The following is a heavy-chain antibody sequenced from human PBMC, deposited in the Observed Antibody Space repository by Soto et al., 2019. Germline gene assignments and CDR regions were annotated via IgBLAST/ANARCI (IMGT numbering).Heavy chain of an antibody. CDR2: IYYSGST. D-gene: IGHD2-2*01. J-gene: IGHJ4*02. CDR3: ARENQLLENFDY. Sequence: SETLSLTCTVSGGSISSYYWSWIRQPPGKGLEWIGYIYYSGSTNYNPSLKSRVTISVDTSKNQFSLKLSSVTAADTAVYYCARENQLLENFDYWGQGTLVTVSS. CDR1: GGSISSYY. V-gene: IGHV4-59*01.